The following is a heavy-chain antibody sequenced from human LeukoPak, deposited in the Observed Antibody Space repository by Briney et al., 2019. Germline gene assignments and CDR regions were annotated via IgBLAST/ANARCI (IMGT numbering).Heavy chain of an antibody. CDR3: GRGGKVEQLVLAR. CDR2: ISSDGSID. D-gene: IGHD6-13*01. V-gene: IGHV3-30*03. Sequence: PGTSLRLSCAASGFTFSSYGMHWVRQAPGKGLEWLAVISSDGSIDYYADSVRGRFTVSRDNSKNTLFLQVNSLRAEDTAVYYCGRGGKVEQLVLARWGQGSLVTVSS. CDR1: GFTFSSYG. J-gene: IGHJ4*02.